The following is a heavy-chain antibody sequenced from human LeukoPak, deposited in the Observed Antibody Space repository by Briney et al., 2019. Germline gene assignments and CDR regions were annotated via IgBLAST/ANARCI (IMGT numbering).Heavy chain of an antibody. CDR3: ARAPGQWLAYFDY. Sequence: SQTLSLTCAISGDSVSSNSAAWNWIRQSPSSGLEWLGGTSYRSQWYNDYAVSVKSRITLNPDTSKNQFSLQLNSVTPEDTAVYYCARAPGQWLAYFDYGGQGTLVTVSS. D-gene: IGHD6-19*01. CDR2: TSYRSQWYN. J-gene: IGHJ4*02. CDR1: GDSVSSNSAA. V-gene: IGHV6-1*01.